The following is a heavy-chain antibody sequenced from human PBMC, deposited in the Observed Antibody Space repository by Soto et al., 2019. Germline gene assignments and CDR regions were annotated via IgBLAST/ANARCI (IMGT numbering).Heavy chain of an antibody. V-gene: IGHV4-39*07. D-gene: IGHD3-16*01. CDR2: INHSGST. CDR1: GGSISSGGYY. Sequence: PSETLSLTCTVSGGSISSGGYYWSWIRQHPGKGLEWIGEINHSGSTNYNPSLKSRVTISVDTSKNQFSLKLSSVTAADTAVYYCARGVDPYCDYIWGSYNYYMDVWGKGTTVTVSS. J-gene: IGHJ6*03. CDR3: ARGVDPYCDYIWGSYNYYMDV.